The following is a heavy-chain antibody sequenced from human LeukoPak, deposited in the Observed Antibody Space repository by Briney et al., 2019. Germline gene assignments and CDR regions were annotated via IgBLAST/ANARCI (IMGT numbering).Heavy chain of an antibody. D-gene: IGHD2-21*02. Sequence: GGSLRLSCAASGFSFRDHAMFWVRQAPGKGLEWLSAIPAGGDSTFYVDSVKGRFTISRDNSKNTLYLQMNSLRAEDTAVYYCAREGGVVTDDAFDIWGQGTMVTVSS. CDR3: AREGGVVTDDAFDI. CDR1: GFSFRDHA. CDR2: IPAGGDST. J-gene: IGHJ3*02. V-gene: IGHV3-23*01.